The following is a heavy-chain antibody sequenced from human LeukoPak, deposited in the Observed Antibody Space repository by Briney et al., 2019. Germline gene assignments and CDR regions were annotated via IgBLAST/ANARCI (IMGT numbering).Heavy chain of an antibody. Sequence: GASVKVSCKASGYTFTGYYMNWVRQAPGQGLEWMGWISPNSGGTNYAQKFQGRVTMTSDTSINTGYMELNSLKSDDTAVYYCVRKSAARRTSEFDYWGQGSLVTVSS. CDR2: ISPNSGGT. D-gene: IGHD6-6*01. J-gene: IGHJ4*02. V-gene: IGHV1-2*02. CDR3: VRKSAARRTSEFDY. CDR1: GYTFTGYY.